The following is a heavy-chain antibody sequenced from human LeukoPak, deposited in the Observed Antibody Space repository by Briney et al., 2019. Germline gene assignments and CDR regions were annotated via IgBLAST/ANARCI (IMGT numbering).Heavy chain of an antibody. J-gene: IGHJ3*02. CDR2: ISNTGSYT. V-gene: IGHV3-11*06. Sequence: PGGSLRLSCAVSGFSFADEYMSWIRQAPGQGLEWVSYISNTGSYTNYADSVEGRFTISRDNTENSLYLQMNSLRAEDTAVYYCARDWQWQQLDGDAFDIWGQGTMVTVSS. D-gene: IGHD6-13*01. CDR1: GFSFADEY. CDR3: ARDWQWQQLDGDAFDI.